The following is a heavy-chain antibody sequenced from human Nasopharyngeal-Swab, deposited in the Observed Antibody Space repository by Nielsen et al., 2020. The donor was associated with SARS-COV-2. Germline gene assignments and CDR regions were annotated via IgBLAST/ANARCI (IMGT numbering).Heavy chain of an antibody. V-gene: IGHV4-34*01. CDR2: INHSGST. J-gene: IGHJ4*02. CDR1: GGSFSGYY. CDR3: ARGLGQYYYDSSGYYFFDY. D-gene: IGHD3-22*01. Sequence: SETLSLTCAVYGGSFSGYYWNWIRQPPGKGLEWIGEINHSGSTNYNPSLKSRVTISVDTSKNQFSLKLSSVTAADTAVYYCARGLGQYYYDSSGYYFFDYWGQGTLVTVSS.